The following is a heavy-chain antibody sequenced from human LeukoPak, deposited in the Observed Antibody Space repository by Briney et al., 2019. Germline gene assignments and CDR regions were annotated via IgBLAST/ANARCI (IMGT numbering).Heavy chain of an antibody. V-gene: IGHV4-61*02. CDR1: GGSISSGSYY. CDR3: AREYVWFGRPYGMDV. CDR2: IYTSGST. J-gene: IGHJ6*02. Sequence: SQTLSLTCTVSGGSISSGSYYWSWIRQPAGTGLEWIGRIYTSGSTNYNPSLKSRVTISVDTSKNQFSLKLSSVTAADTAVYYCAREYVWFGRPYGMDVWGQGTTVTVSS. D-gene: IGHD3-10*01.